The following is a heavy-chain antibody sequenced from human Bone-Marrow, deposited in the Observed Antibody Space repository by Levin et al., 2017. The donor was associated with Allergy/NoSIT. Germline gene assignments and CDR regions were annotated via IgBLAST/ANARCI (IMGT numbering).Heavy chain of an antibody. J-gene: IGHJ4*02. CDR1: GFTFDDYA. V-gene: IGHV3-9*01. CDR3: ARDIAPVGARGAMDY. CDR2: ITWNSGTI. Sequence: PGGSLRLSCAASGFTFDDYAMNWVRQVPGKGLEWVSGITWNSGTIGYADSVKGRFTISRDNAKNSLYLQMNSLRVEDTALYYCARDIAPVGARGAMDYWGRGTLVTVSS. D-gene: IGHD3-10*01.